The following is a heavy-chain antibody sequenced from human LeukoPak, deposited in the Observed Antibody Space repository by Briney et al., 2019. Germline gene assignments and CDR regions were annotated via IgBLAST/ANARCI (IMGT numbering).Heavy chain of an antibody. CDR1: GFTFGDYT. J-gene: IGHJ4*02. CDR2: IRSKAYGGTT. CDR3: VGEYFDH. D-gene: IGHD3-10*01. V-gene: IGHV3-49*04. Sequence: GGSLRLSCTASGFTFGDYTMNWVRQAPGKGLEWVGLIRSKAYGGTTEYAASVKGRFIISRDDSKSIAYLQMNSLKTEDTAVYYCVGEYFDHWGQGTLVTVSS.